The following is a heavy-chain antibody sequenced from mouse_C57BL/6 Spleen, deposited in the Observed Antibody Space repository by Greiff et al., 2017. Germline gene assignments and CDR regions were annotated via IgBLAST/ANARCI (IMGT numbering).Heavy chain of an antibody. D-gene: IGHD3-2*02. V-gene: IGHV1-61*01. CDR3: ASPDDSSGSPGFAY. CDR1: GYTFTSYW. J-gene: IGHJ3*01. CDR2: IYPSDSET. Sequence: VQLQQPGAELVRPGSSVKLSCKASGYTFTSYWMDWVKQRPGQGLEWIGNIYPSDSETHYNQKFKDKATLTVDKSSSTAYMQLSSLTSEDSAVYYCASPDDSSGSPGFAYWGQGTLVTVSA.